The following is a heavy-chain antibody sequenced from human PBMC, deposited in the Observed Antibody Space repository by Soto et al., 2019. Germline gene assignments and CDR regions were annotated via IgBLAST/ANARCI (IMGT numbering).Heavy chain of an antibody. J-gene: IGHJ3*01. D-gene: IGHD2-21*01. V-gene: IGHV3-7*05. Sequence: EVQLVESGGGLVQPGGSLRLSCAASGFTFSIFWMTWLRQAPGKGLEWVANIKRDGIETHYGDSVKCRFTLTRDNAKNSLYLQQNSLRHEDTAMYYSARDLSPSRDCFYDAFDVWGQGTLVTVSS. CDR3: ARDLSPSRDCFYDAFDV. CDR1: GFTFSIFW. CDR2: IKRDGIET.